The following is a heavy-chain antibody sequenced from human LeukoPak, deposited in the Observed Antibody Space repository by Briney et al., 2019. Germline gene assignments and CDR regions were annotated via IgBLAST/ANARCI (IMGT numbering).Heavy chain of an antibody. V-gene: IGHV3-30-3*02. D-gene: IGHD4-17*01. J-gene: IGHJ6*02. CDR2: ISYDGSNK. Sequence: GGSLRLSCAASGFTFSSYAMHWVRQSPGKGLEWVAVISYDGSNKYYADSVKGRFTISRDNSKNTLYLQMNSLRAEDTAVYYCAKNDYGDPTYYYYGMDVWGQGTTVTVSS. CDR3: AKNDYGDPTYYYYGMDV. CDR1: GFTFSSYA.